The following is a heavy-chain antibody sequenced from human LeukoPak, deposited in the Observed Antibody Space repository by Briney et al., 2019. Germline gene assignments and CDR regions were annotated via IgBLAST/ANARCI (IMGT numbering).Heavy chain of an antibody. CDR1: GGSISSSSYY. J-gene: IGHJ4*02. Sequence: SETLSLTCTVSGGSISSSSYYWGWIRQPPGEGLEWIGSIYYSGSTYYNPSLKRRVTISVDTSKNQFSLKLSSVTAADTAMYYCVRGEDTAMVPFDYWGQGTLVTVSS. V-gene: IGHV4-39*07. CDR2: IYYSGST. D-gene: IGHD5-18*01. CDR3: VRGEDTAMVPFDY.